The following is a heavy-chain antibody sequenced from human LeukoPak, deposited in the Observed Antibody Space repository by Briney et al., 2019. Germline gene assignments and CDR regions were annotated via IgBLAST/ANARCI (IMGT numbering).Heavy chain of an antibody. Sequence: GGSLRLSCAASGFTFSSYAMSWVRRAPGKGLEWVSAISGSGGSTYYADSVKGRFTISRDNSKNTLYLQMNSLRAEDTAVYYCAKAAQLRYFDWLFSSWFDPWGQGTLVTVSS. J-gene: IGHJ5*02. CDR1: GFTFSSYA. D-gene: IGHD3-9*01. CDR3: AKAAQLRYFDWLFSSWFDP. V-gene: IGHV3-23*01. CDR2: ISGSGGST.